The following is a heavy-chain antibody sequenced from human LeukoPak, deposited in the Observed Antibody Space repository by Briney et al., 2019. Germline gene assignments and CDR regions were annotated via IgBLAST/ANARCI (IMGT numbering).Heavy chain of an antibody. CDR1: GFTFTNYW. CDR2: IKADGSEK. D-gene: IGHD3-10*01. J-gene: IGHJ4*02. CDR3: ARESSVVRGVITDFDY. Sequence: GGSLRLSCAASGFTFTNYWMSWVRQAPGKGLEWVANIKADGSEKFYVDSLKGRFTISRDNAKNSLYLQMNSLRAEDTAVYYCARESSVVRGVITDFDYWGQGTLVTVPS. V-gene: IGHV3-7*01.